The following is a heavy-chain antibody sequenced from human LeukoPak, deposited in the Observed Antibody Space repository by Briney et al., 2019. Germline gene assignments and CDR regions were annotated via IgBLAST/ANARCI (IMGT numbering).Heavy chain of an antibody. J-gene: IGHJ4*02. CDR2: ISAYNGNT. CDR3: ARHLLGTTYDY. D-gene: IGHD4-17*01. CDR1: GYTFTSYG. V-gene: IGHV1-18*01. Sequence: GASVKVSCKASGYTFTSYGISWVRQAPGQGLEWMGWISAYNGNTNYAQKLQGRVTMTRDTSTSTVYMELSSLRSEDTAVYYCARHLLGTTYDYWGQGTLVTVSS.